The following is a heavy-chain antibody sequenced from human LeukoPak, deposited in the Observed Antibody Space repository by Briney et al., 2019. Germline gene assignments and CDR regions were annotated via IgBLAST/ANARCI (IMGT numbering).Heavy chain of an antibody. J-gene: IGHJ3*02. D-gene: IGHD5-18*01. CDR1: GGSFSGYY. CDR2: INHSGST. Sequence: SETLSLTCAVYGGSFSGYYWSWIRQPPGKGLEWIGEINHSGSTNYNPSLKSRVTISVDTSKNQFSLKLSSVTAADTAVYYCARGRRIQLWSTPRAFDIWGQGTMVTVSS. V-gene: IGHV4-34*01. CDR3: ARGRRIQLWSTPRAFDI.